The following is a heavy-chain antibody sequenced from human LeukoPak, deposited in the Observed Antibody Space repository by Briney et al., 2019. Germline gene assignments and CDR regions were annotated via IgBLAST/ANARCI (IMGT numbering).Heavy chain of an antibody. CDR2: IYYSGST. D-gene: IGHD6-19*01. CDR3: ARGDSSGWYYFDY. Sequence: SETLSLTCTVSGGSISSYYWSWIRQPPGKGLEWIGFIYYSGSTTYNPSLKSRVTMSIDTSKNQFSLKLNSVTAADTAVYFCARGDSSGWYYFDYWGQGTLVTVSP. V-gene: IGHV4-59*01. J-gene: IGHJ4*02. CDR1: GGSISSYY.